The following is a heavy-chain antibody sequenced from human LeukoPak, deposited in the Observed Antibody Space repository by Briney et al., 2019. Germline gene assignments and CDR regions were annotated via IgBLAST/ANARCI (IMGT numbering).Heavy chain of an antibody. Sequence: GASVKVSCKASGYTFTGYYMHWVRQAPGQGLEWMGWINPNSGGTNYAQKFQGRVTMTRDTSISTAYMELSSLRSEDTAVYYCARGIDNIVGATNDYWGQGTLVTVSS. CDR1: GYTFTGYY. CDR3: ARGIDNIVGATNDY. V-gene: IGHV1-2*02. CDR2: INPNSGGT. D-gene: IGHD1-26*01. J-gene: IGHJ4*02.